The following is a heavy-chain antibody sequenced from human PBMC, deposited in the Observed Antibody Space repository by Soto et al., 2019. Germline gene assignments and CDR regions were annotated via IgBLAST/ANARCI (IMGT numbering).Heavy chain of an antibody. CDR3: TTVLRYYMDV. Sequence: GGSLRLSCAASGFTVSSNYMSWVRQAPGKGLEWVSVIYSGGSTYYADSVKCRFTISRDNSKNTLYLKMNSLRAEDTAVYYATTVLRYYMDVWGKGTTVTVSS. D-gene: IGHD4-17*01. J-gene: IGHJ6*03. CDR2: IYSGGST. CDR1: GFTVSSNY. V-gene: IGHV3-66*01.